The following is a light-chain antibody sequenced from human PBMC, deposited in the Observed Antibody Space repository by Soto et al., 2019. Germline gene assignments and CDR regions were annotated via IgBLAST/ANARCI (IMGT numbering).Light chain of an antibody. V-gene: IGLV2-23*02. J-gene: IGLJ1*01. CDR1: STDVGSHNL. CDR3: CSYAGSSTSRV. CDR2: EVS. Sequence: QSVLTQPASVSGSPGQTITISCTGTSTDVGSHNLVSWYQQHPGKAPKFMIYEVSKRPSGVSNRFSGSKSGNTASLTISGLQAEDEADYYCCSYAGSSTSRVFGTGTRSPS.